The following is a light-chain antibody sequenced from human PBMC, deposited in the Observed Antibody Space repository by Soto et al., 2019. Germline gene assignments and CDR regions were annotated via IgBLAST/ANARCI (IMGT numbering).Light chain of an antibody. CDR1: SSDIGGYNS. V-gene: IGLV2-11*01. CDR2: DVN. Sequence: QSVLTQSPSASGSPGQSVTISCTGTSSDIGGYNSVSWYQQHPGKAPKVMIYDVNKRPSGVPYRFSGSKSGNTASLTISGLQAEDEADYYCCSYAGTYTRVFGTGTKVTVL. J-gene: IGLJ1*01. CDR3: CSYAGTYTRV.